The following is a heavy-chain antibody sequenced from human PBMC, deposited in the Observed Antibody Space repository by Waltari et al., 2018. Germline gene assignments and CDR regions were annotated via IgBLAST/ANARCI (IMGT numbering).Heavy chain of an antibody. CDR1: GFTFSSYW. CDR2: IKQDGSEK. Sequence: EVQLVESGGGLVQPGGSLRLSCAASGFTFSSYWMSWVRQAPGKGLEWVANIKQDGSEKYYVDSVKGRFTISRDNAKNSLYLQMNSLRAEDTAVYYCARDRHYDYIWGSYPVDAFDIWGQGTMVTVSS. CDR3: ARDRHYDYIWGSYPVDAFDI. J-gene: IGHJ3*02. D-gene: IGHD3-16*02. V-gene: IGHV3-7*01.